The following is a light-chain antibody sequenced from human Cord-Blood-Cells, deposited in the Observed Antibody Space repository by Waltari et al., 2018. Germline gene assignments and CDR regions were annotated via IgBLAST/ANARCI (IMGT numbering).Light chain of an antibody. CDR3: QQYNNWPPYT. CDR2: GAS. V-gene: IGKV3-15*01. J-gene: IGKJ2*01. CDR1: QSVSSN. Sequence: EIVLTQSPATLSLSPGERATLACRASQSVSSNLAWYQQKPGQAPRLLIYGASTRFSGSGSGTEFTLTISSLQSEDFAVYYCQQYNNWPPYTFGQGTKLEIK.